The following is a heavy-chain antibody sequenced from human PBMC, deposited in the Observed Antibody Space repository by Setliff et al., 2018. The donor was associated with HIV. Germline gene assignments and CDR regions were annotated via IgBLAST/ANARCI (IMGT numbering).Heavy chain of an antibody. CDR1: GGTLSSYA. CDR3: ATTYSSSSLFGFGY. J-gene: IGHJ4*02. Sequence: SVKVSCKASGGTLSSYAISWVRQAPGQGLEWMGGIIPIFGTANYAQKFQGRVTITADESTSTAYMELSSLRSEDTAVYYCATTYSSSSLFGFGYWGQGTLVTVSS. V-gene: IGHV1-69*13. CDR2: IIPIFGTA. D-gene: IGHD6-6*01.